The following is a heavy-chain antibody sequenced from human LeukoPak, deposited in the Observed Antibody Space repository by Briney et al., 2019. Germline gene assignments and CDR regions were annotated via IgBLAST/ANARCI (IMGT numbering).Heavy chain of an antibody. CDR3: ASIVYYYDSSGSPFGAFDI. CDR1: GYSFTSYW. Sequence: GESLKISCKGSGYSFTSYWIGWVRQMPGKGLEWMGIIYPGDSDTRYSPSFQGQVTISADKSISTAYLQWSSLKASDTAMYYCASIVYYYDSSGSPFGAFDIWGQGTMVTVSS. CDR2: IYPGDSDT. J-gene: IGHJ3*02. D-gene: IGHD3-22*01. V-gene: IGHV5-51*01.